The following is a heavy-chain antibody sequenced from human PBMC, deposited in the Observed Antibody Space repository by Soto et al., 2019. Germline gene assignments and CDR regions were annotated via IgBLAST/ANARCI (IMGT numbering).Heavy chain of an antibody. CDR2: ISGSGGST. D-gene: IGHD3-10*01. CDR3: AKNHLFGSGTKDY. J-gene: IGHJ4*02. V-gene: IGHV3-23*01. CDR1: GLTFSRYA. Sequence: EVQLLDSGGGLVQPGGSLRLSCAASGLTFSRYAMSWVRQAPGKGLEWVSAISGSGGSTYYADSVKGRFTISRDNSKNPLYLQMNSLRAEDTAVYYCAKNHLFGSGTKDYWGPGTLVTVSS.